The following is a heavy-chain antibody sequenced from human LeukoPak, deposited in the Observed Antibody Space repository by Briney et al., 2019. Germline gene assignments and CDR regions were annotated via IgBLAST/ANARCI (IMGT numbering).Heavy chain of an antibody. CDR2: ISSNSDNT. V-gene: IGHV1-18*01. D-gene: IGHD5-24*01. J-gene: IGHJ4*02. CDR3: ARDWVSIKVMAHY. Sequence: ASVKASCKASGYTFTSYGISWVRQAPGQGLGWMGWISSNSDNTNYAQKLQGRVTMTTDTSTSTAYMELRSLRSDDTALYFCARDWVSIKVMAHYWGQGSLVTVSS. CDR1: GYTFTSYG.